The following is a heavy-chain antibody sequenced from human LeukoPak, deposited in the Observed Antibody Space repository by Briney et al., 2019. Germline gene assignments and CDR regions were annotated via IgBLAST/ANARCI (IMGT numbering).Heavy chain of an antibody. CDR3: ARDLIVVVPAAMVRRGNWFDP. CDR1: GYTFTSYY. D-gene: IGHD2-2*01. V-gene: IGHV1-46*01. Sequence: ASVEVSCKASGYTFTSYYMHWVRQAPGQGLEWMGIINPSGGSTSYAQKFQGRVTMTRDTSTSTVYMELSSLRSEDTAVYYCARDLIVVVPAAMVRRGNWFDPWGQGTLVTVSS. J-gene: IGHJ5*02. CDR2: INPSGGST.